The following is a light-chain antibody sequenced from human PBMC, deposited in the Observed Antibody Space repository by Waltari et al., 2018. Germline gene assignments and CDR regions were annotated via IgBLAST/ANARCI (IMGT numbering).Light chain of an antibody. CDR3: QKYDFLPAT. J-gene: IGKJ1*01. V-gene: IGKV3-20*01. CDR2: HTS. Sequence: EIVLTQSPGTLSLSPGERATLSCRASQGVGKYLAWYQQRPGQAPRLLLYHTSLRATGIPDWFSGSGYGTDFSLTISRLEPEDFAVYYFQKYDFLPATFGQGTTVEIK. CDR1: QGVGKY.